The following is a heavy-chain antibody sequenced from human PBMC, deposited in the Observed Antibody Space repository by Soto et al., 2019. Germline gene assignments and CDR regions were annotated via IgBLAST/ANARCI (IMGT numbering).Heavy chain of an antibody. CDR3: AGSCSGGSCSVGYFEH. V-gene: IGHV1-69*05. J-gene: IGHJ1*01. Sequence: SVKVSCKASGFTFTGYSINWVRQAPGQWLEWMGGIIPNSGTANYAQKFQGRLTITTDESTSTAYMELSRLSSDDTAVYYCAGSCSGGSCSVGYFEHWGQGTLVTVSS. CDR1: GFTFTGYS. D-gene: IGHD2-15*01. CDR2: IIPNSGTA.